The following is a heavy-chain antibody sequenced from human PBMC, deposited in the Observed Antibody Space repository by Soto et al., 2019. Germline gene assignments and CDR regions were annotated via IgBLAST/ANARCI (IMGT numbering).Heavy chain of an antibody. Sequence: SETLSLTCSVAGGSISSGGDCWIGIRQHPGKGLEWIGYIYYSGSTYYNPSLKSRVTISVDTSKNQFSLMLPSVTAADTAVYYCARWEIPVTGYAYWGQGTLVTVSS. J-gene: IGHJ4*02. V-gene: IGHV4-31*03. D-gene: IGHD3-9*01. CDR3: ARWEIPVTGYAY. CDR1: GGSISSGGDC. CDR2: IYYSGST.